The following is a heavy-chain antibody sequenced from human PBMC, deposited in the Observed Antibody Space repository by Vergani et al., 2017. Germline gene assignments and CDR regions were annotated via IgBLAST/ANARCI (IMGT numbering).Heavy chain of an antibody. V-gene: IGHV3-30*18. CDR1: GFTFSSYG. CDR3: AKMGTYDYVWGSYQN. J-gene: IGHJ4*02. Sequence: QVQLVESGGGVVQPGRSLRLSCAASGFTFSSYGMHWVRQAPGKGLEWVAVISYDGSNKYYADSVKGRFTISRDNSKNTLYLQMNSLRAEDTAVYYCAKMGTYDYVWGSYQNWGQGTLVTVSS. CDR2: ISYDGSNK. D-gene: IGHD3-16*02.